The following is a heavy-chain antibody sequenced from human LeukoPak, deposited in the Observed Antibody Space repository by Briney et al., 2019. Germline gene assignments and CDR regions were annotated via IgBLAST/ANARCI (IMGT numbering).Heavy chain of an antibody. Sequence: GGSLRLSCAASGFTFSDYCMSWIRQAPGKGLEWVSYISSSGSTIYYADSVKGRFTISRDNAKNSLYLQMNSLRAEDTAVYYCATSDTAMVSDYWGQGTLVTVSS. J-gene: IGHJ4*02. D-gene: IGHD5-18*01. CDR1: GFTFSDYC. CDR3: ATSDTAMVSDY. CDR2: ISSSGSTI. V-gene: IGHV3-11*01.